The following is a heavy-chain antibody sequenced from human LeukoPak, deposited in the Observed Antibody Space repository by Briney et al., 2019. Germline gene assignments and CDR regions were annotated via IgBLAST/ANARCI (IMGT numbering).Heavy chain of an antibody. V-gene: IGHV1-18*01. J-gene: IGHJ3*02. Sequence: ASVKVSCKASGYSFTRYDISWVRQAPGQGLEWMGWISTYSGNTNYAQRLHGRVTMTTDTSTTTAYMELRNLRSDDTAVYYCARGTHGGIRDAFDIWGQGTMVTVSS. CDR1: GYSFTRYD. CDR2: ISTYSGNT. D-gene: IGHD1-14*01. CDR3: ARGTHGGIRDAFDI.